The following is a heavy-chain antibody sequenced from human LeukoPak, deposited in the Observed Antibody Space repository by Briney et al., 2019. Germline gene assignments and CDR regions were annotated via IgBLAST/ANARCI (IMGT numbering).Heavy chain of an antibody. Sequence: ASVKVSCKASGYTFTSYDINGVREATGQGRECMGWMNPNSGNTGYAQKFQGRVTMTRNTSISTAYMELSRLRSEDTAVYYCARGQYSSSWYYYYGMDVWGQGTTVTVSS. CDR2: MNPNSGNT. V-gene: IGHV1-8*01. CDR1: GYTFTSYD. J-gene: IGHJ6*02. CDR3: ARGQYSSSWYYYYGMDV. D-gene: IGHD6-13*01.